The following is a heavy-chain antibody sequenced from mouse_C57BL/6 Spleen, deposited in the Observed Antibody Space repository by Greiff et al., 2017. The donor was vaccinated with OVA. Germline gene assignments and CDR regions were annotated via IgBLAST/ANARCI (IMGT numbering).Heavy chain of an antibody. CDR3: ARGGYSNYVDYAMDY. Sequence: QVQLQQPGAELVKPGASVKLSCKASGYTFTSYWMHWVKQRPGQGLEWIGMIHPNSGSTNYNEKFKSKATLTVENSSSTAYMQLSSLTSEDSAVYDCARGGYSNYVDYAMDYWGQGTSVTVSS. V-gene: IGHV1-64*01. CDR1: GYTFTSYW. CDR2: IHPNSGST. J-gene: IGHJ4*01. D-gene: IGHD2-5*01.